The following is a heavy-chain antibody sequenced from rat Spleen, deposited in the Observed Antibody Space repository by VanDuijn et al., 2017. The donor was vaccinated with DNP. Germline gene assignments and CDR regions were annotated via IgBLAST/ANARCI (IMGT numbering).Heavy chain of an antibody. J-gene: IGHJ4*01. Sequence: EVLLVESDGGLVQPGRSLKLSCAVSVFTFNDYYMAWVRQAPAKGLEWVATISYNGGTPYYRDSVTGRFTISRDNAQSTLYLQMDSLRSEDTATYYCARHRTIMPYYYSMDAWGQGASVTVSS. D-gene: IGHD1-12*01. CDR3: ARHRTIMPYYYSMDA. CDR1: VFTFNDYY. CDR2: ISYNGGTP. V-gene: IGHV5-7*01.